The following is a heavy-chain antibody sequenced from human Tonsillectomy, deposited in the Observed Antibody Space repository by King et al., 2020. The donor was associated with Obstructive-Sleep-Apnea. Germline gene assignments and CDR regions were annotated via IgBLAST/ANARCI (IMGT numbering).Heavy chain of an antibody. CDR3: ARGSGAAAVNWLDP. V-gene: IGHV4-34*01. CDR1: GGSFSDYY. D-gene: IGHD6-13*01. J-gene: IGHJ5*02. Sequence: VQLQQWGAGLLKPSETRSLTCAVYGGSFSDYYWSWIRQPPGKGLEWIGGINHSGNTNYNPALKSRVTISADTSNNQFSLKLSSVTAADTAVYYCARGSGAAAVNWLDPWGQGTLVTVSS. CDR2: INHSGNT.